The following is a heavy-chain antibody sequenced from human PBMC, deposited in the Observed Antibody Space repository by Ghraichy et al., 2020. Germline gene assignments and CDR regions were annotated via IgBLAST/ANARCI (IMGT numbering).Heavy chain of an antibody. CDR1: GGSISSHY. CDR2: VDYRGST. J-gene: IGHJ6*02. Sequence: SETLSLTCTVSGGSISSHYWSWIRQPPGKGLEWIGYVDYRGSTNYNPSLKSRVTISGETSKNQFSLKLSSVTAEDTAVYYCASHAPILRYGMDVWGPGTTVTVSS. V-gene: IGHV4-59*11. CDR3: ASHAPILRYGMDV.